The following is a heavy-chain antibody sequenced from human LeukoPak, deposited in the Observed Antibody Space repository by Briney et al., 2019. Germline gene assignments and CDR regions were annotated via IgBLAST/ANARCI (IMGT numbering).Heavy chain of an antibody. J-gene: IGHJ4*02. CDR1: GYTFTSYA. Sequence: ASVKVSCKASGYTFTSYAMHWVRQAPGQRLEWMGWINAGNGNTKYSQKFQGRVTITRDTSASTAYMELSSLRSEDTAVYYCAKDRHSYGPDPFRWGQGTLVTVSS. CDR2: INAGNGNT. D-gene: IGHD5-18*01. CDR3: AKDRHSYGPDPFR. V-gene: IGHV1-3*01.